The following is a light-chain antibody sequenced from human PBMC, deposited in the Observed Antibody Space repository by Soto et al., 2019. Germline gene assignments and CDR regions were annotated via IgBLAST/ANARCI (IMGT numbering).Light chain of an antibody. CDR1: NIGGVS. V-gene: IGLV3-21*02. Sequence: SELTEPPSGSVAPGQTSRITCGGNNIGGVSVHWYQQKPGQAPVLSVYDDTDRPSAIPARFSCSRSGTTATLTITRVEAGVEADYYCQGWENTSDPPDYVLGAGPKAPVL. CDR3: QGWENTSDPPDYV. J-gene: IGLJ1*01. CDR2: DDT.